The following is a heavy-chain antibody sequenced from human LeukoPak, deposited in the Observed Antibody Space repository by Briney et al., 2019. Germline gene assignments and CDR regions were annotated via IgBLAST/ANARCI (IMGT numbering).Heavy chain of an antibody. V-gene: IGHV3-23*01. CDR2: ISGSGGST. D-gene: IGHD2-21*02. CDR1: GFTFSSYA. J-gene: IGHJ1*01. Sequence: GGSLRLSCAASGFTFSSYAMSWVRQAPGKGLEWVSAISGSGGSTYYADSVKGRFTISRDNSKNTLYLQMNSLRAEDTAVYYCAKGSSCGGDCYNYFQHWGQGTLVTVSS. CDR3: AKGSSCGGDCYNYFQH.